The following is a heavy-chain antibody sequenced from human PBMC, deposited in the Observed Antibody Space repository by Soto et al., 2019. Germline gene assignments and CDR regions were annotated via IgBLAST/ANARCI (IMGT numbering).Heavy chain of an antibody. Sequence: PGESLKISCKGSGYNFTNYWVGWVRQMPGKGLEWMGIIYPGDSDTRYSPSFQGQVTISADKSFSTAHLQWSSLKASDTAMYYCARGYNSGRYHFDYWGQGTLVTVSS. CDR2: IYPGDSDT. CDR1: GYNFTNYW. J-gene: IGHJ4*02. D-gene: IGHD6-19*01. V-gene: IGHV5-51*01. CDR3: ARGYNSGRYHFDY.